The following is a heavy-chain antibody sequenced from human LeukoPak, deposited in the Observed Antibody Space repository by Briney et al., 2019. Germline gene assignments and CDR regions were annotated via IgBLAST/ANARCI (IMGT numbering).Heavy chain of an antibody. CDR1: GFTFSSYA. V-gene: IGHV3-23*01. CDR3: AKGTVRGVMYGMDV. D-gene: IGHD3-10*01. Sequence: QPGGSLRLSCAASGFTFSSYAMSWVRQAPGKGLEWVSAISGSGGSTYYADSVKGRFTISRDNSKNTLYLQMNSLRAEDTAVYYCAKGTVRGVMYGMDVWGQGTTVTVSS. CDR2: ISGSGGST. J-gene: IGHJ6*02.